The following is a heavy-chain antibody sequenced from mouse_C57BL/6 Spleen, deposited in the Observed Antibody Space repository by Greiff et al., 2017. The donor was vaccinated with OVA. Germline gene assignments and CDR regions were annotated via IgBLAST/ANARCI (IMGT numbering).Heavy chain of an antibody. D-gene: IGHD3-2*02. Sequence: EVMLVESGEGLVKPGGSLKLSCAASGFTFSSYAMSWVRQTPEKRLEWVAYISSGGDYIYYADTVKGRFTISRDNARNTLYLQMSSLKSEDTAMYYCTRQLRLHYAMDYWGQGTSVTVSS. J-gene: IGHJ4*01. CDR2: ISSGGDYI. CDR3: TRQLRLHYAMDY. CDR1: GFTFSSYA. V-gene: IGHV5-9-1*02.